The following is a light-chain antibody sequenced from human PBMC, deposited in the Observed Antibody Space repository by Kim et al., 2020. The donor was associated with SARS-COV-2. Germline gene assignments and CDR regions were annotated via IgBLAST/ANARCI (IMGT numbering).Light chain of an antibody. V-gene: IGLV6-57*03. CDR1: SGSIASNY. J-gene: IGLJ3*02. Sequence: GKTVTISCTRSSGSIASNYVEWYQQRPGSAPTTVIYEDNQRPSGVPDGFSGSIDSSSNSASLTISGLKTEDEADYYCQSYDSSNQVFGGGTQLTVL. CDR2: EDN. CDR3: QSYDSSNQV.